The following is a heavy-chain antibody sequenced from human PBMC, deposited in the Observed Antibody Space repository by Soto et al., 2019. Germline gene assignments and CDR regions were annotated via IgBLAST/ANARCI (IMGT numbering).Heavy chain of an antibody. CDR3: ARHGVDYGDYASYYYYGMDV. CDR1: GGSISSSSYY. J-gene: IGHJ6*02. V-gene: IGHV4-39*01. D-gene: IGHD4-17*01. Sequence: SETLSLTCTVSGGSISSSSYYWGWIRQPPGKGLEWIGIIYYSGSAYYNPSLKSRVTISIDTSKNQFSLKLTSVTAADTAVFYCARHGVDYGDYASYYYYGMDVWGRGTTVTVSS. CDR2: IYYSGSA.